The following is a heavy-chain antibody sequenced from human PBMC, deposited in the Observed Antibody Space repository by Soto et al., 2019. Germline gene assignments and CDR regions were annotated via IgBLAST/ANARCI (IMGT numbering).Heavy chain of an antibody. J-gene: IGHJ6*02. D-gene: IGHD2-21*02. CDR2: VIPVLTTT. CDR1: GDTFSSYI. V-gene: IGHV1-69*08. CDR3: ARRRYCGYDCYHKHYYGMDV. Sequence: QVQLVQSGAEVKKPGSSVRVSCRSSGDTFSSYIVNWLRLAPGRGLEWMGRVIPVLTTTDYAQNFRGRVMISADRSTNTVYRDLSSMRSDDTAVYYCARRRYCGYDCYHKHYYGMDVWGQGSLVTVAS.